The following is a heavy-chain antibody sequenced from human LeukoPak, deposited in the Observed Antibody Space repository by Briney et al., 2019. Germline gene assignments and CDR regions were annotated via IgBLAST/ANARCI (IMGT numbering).Heavy chain of an antibody. CDR2: IYTSGST. CDR1: GGSISSYY. V-gene: IGHV4-4*09. J-gene: IGHJ3*02. Sequence: SETLSLTCTVSGGSISSYYWSWIRQPLGKGLEWIGYIYTSGSTNYNPTLKSRVTISVDTSKNQFSLKLSSVTAADTAVYYCARRFSCSSTSCHTEGLLLDAFDIWGQGTMVTVSS. D-gene: IGHD2-2*02. CDR3: ARRFSCSSTSCHTEGLLLDAFDI.